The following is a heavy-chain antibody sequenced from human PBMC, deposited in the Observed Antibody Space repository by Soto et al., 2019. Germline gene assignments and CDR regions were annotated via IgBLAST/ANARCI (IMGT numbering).Heavy chain of an antibody. Sequence: SVKVSCKASGFTFTSSAMQWVRQARGQRLEWIGWIVVGSGNTNYTQKLQERVTIPRDMSTSTAYMELSSMRSEDTAVYYCAPFRQEGSGSYRFEPWGQGTLVNGS. V-gene: IGHV1-58*02. J-gene: IGHJ5*02. D-gene: IGHD3-10*01. CDR1: GFTFTSSA. CDR3: APFRQEGSGSYRFEP. CDR2: IVVGSGNT.